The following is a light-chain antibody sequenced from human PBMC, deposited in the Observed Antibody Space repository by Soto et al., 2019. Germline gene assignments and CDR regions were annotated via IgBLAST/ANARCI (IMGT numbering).Light chain of an antibody. CDR2: GAS. Sequence: IVLTQSPGTLSLSTGERATLSCRAIQSVSSSYLAWYQQKPGQAPRLLIYGASSRATGIPDRFSGSGSGTDFTLTISRLEPEDFAVYYCQQYGSSPPVTFGGGTKVDI. CDR1: QSVSSSY. J-gene: IGKJ4*01. V-gene: IGKV3-20*01. CDR3: QQYGSSPPVT.